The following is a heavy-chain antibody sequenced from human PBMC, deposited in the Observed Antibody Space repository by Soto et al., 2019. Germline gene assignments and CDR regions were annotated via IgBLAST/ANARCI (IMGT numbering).Heavy chain of an antibody. V-gene: IGHV3-53*02. CDR2: TFSGGNT. D-gene: IGHD2-21*01. Sequence: ELQLVENGGGLIQTGGSLRLSCAASGFSISSNYIAWVRQPPGKGLEWVSTTFSGGNTEYAASVKGRCSISRDNYKNTLYLQMDNLRVEYTAAYYCARKPPSAIQGWAFGMDVWGQGTTVSVSS. CDR3: ARKPPSAIQGWAFGMDV. J-gene: IGHJ6*02. CDR1: GFSISSNY.